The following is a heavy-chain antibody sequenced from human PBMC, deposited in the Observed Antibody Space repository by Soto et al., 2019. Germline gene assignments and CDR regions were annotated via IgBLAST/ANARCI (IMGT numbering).Heavy chain of an antibody. CDR3: ARTLYGDNVDY. CDR2: MNHNSGNT. V-gene: IGHV1-8*01. J-gene: IGHJ4*02. Sequence: QVQLVQSGAEVKKPGASVKVSCKASGYTFTSYDINWVRQDTGQGPEWMGWMNHNSGNTGYAQKFQGRVTMTRNTSISTAYMERSRLRSEDTAVYYCARTLYGDNVDYWGQGTLVTVSS. CDR1: GYTFTSYD. D-gene: IGHD4-17*01.